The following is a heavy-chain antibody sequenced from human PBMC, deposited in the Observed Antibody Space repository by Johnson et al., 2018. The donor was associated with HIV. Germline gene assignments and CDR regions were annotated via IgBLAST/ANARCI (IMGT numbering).Heavy chain of an antibody. D-gene: IGHD3-3*01. CDR2: ISSSGNTI. Sequence: VLLVESGGGVVQPGRSPRLACAASGFTFSSYPMHWVRQAPGKGLEWVSYISSSGNTIFYADSVKGRFTISRDNSKNTLYLQMNSLRAEDTAVYYFTKGRIFGVVMEAFDIWGQGTMVTVSS. V-gene: IGHV3-48*01. CDR3: TKGRIFGVVMEAFDI. J-gene: IGHJ3*02. CDR1: GFTFSSYP.